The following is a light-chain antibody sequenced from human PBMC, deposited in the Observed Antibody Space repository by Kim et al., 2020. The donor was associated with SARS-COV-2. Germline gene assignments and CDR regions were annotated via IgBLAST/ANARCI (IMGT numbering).Light chain of an antibody. CDR1: QSFSNW. V-gene: IGKV1-12*01. J-gene: IGKJ4*01. CDR3: QQTNNFPLG. Sequence: DLQMTQSPSFVSASVGDRVTITCRASQSFSNWLAWYQQRPGEAPKLLIYASSSLHRGVPSRFSGSESGTDFTLTISSLQPEDFATYYCQQTNNFPLGFGGGTKVDSK. CDR2: ASS.